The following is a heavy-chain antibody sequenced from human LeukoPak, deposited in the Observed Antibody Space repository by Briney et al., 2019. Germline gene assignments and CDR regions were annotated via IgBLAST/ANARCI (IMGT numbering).Heavy chain of an antibody. Sequence: ASVKVSCKASGYTFTSYGISWVRQAPGQGLEWMGWISAYNGNTNYAQKFQGWVTMTRDTSISTAYMELSRLRSDDTAVYYCAREAAAASPPDYWGQGTLVTVSS. V-gene: IGHV1-18*01. CDR1: GYTFTSYG. CDR2: ISAYNGNT. D-gene: IGHD6-13*01. CDR3: AREAAAASPPDY. J-gene: IGHJ4*02.